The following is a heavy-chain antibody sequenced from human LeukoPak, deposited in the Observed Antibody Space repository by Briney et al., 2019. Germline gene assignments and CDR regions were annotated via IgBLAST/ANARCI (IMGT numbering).Heavy chain of an antibody. V-gene: IGHV4-59*08. D-gene: IGHD3-22*01. CDR1: GGSISSYY. Sequence: SETLSLTCTVSGGSISSYYWSWIRQPPGKGLEWIGYIYYSGSTNYNPSLTSRVTISVDTSKNQFSLKLSSVTAADTAVYYCARHSYYDSSGSFDYWGQGTLVTVSS. J-gene: IGHJ4*02. CDR2: IYYSGST. CDR3: ARHSYYDSSGSFDY.